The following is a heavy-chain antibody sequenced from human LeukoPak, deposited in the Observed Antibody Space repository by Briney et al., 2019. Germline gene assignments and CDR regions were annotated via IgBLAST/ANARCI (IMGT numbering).Heavy chain of an antibody. CDR1: GFTFDDYA. CDR2: ISWNSGSI. J-gene: IGHJ4*02. CDR3: ARDSYDFWSGYYIDY. V-gene: IGHV3-9*01. Sequence: GGSLRLSCAASGFTFDDYAMHWVRQAPGKGLEWVSGISWNSGSIGYADSVKGRFTISRDNAKNSLYLQMNSLRAEDTAVYYCARDSYDFWSGYYIDYWGQGTLVTVSS. D-gene: IGHD3-3*01.